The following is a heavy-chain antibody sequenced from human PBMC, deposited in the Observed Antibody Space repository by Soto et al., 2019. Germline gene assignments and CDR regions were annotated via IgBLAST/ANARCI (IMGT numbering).Heavy chain of an antibody. CDR3: AREYCSGGSCYFDY. V-gene: IGHV4-30-2*01. D-gene: IGHD2-15*01. J-gene: IGHJ4*02. CDR1: GGSISSGGYS. Sequence: QLQLQESGSGLVKPSQTLSLTCAVSGGSISSGGYSWSWIRQPPGKGLEWIGFIYHSGSTYYNPSPKSRVAISVDRSKNQFSLKLSSVTAADTAVYYCAREYCSGGSCYFDYWGQGTLVTVSS. CDR2: IYHSGST.